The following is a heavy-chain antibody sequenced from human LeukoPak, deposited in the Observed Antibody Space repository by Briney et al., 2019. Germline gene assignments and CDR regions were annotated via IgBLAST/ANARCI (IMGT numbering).Heavy chain of an antibody. CDR3: ARDEAWNRDITYQLRPIDY. CDR1: GYTFTSYG. D-gene: IGHD2-2*01. V-gene: IGHV1-18*01. J-gene: IGHJ4*02. Sequence: GASVKVSCKASGYTFTSYGISWVRQAPGQGLEWMGWISAYNGNTNYAQKLQGRVTMTTDTSTSTAYMELRSLRSDDTAVYYCARDEAWNRDITYQLRPIDYWGQGTLVTVSS. CDR2: ISAYNGNT.